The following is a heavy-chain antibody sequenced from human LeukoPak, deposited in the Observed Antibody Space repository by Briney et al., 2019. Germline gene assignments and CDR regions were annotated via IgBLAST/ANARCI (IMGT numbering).Heavy chain of an antibody. D-gene: IGHD5-24*01. CDR3: AKSGYNRFDY. CDR1: GFTFSSYG. CDR2: ISGSGGST. J-gene: IGHJ4*02. V-gene: IGHV3-23*01. Sequence: GGSLRLSCAASGFTFSSYGMSWVRQAPGKGLEWVSGISGSGGSTYYADSVKGRFTISRDNSKNTLYLRMNSLRAEDTAVYYCAKSGYNRFDYWGQGTLVTVSS.